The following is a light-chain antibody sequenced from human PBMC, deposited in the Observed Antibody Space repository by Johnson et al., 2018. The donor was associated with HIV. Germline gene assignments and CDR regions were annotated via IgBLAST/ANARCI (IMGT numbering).Light chain of an antibody. CDR3: GTWDSYLTAGV. Sequence: QSALTQPPSVSAAPGQKVTISCSGSSSNIGNNYVSWYQQLPGTAPKLLIYDNDKRPSGISDRFSASKSGTSATLGITGLQTGDEADYYCGTWDSYLTAGVFGSGTKVTVL. CDR2: DND. J-gene: IGLJ1*01. V-gene: IGLV1-51*01. CDR1: SSNIGNNY.